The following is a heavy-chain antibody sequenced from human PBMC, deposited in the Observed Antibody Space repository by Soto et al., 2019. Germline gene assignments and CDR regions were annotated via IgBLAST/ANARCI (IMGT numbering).Heavy chain of an antibody. CDR1: GFTFSSYV. J-gene: IGHJ4*02. D-gene: IGHD2-2*01. CDR2: INSRGGST. Sequence: GGSLRPSCAASGFTFSSYVKSWVRQGPGKGVEWGSAINSRGGSTYYAESVKGRFTIARDSAKNTLYLQMNSLRAEDTAVYYCEKDRSSTSCYPFDYWGQGTLVNVSS. V-gene: IGHV3-23*01. CDR3: EKDRSSTSCYPFDY.